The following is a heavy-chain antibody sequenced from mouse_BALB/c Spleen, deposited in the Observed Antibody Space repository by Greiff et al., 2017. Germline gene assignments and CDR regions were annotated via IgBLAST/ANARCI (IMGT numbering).Heavy chain of an antibody. D-gene: IGHD1-1*01. CDR3: TREVITTVVATGDYFDY. CDR2: ISSGGSYT. CDR1: GFTFSSYT. Sequence: EVKLMESGGGLVKPGGSLKLSCAASGFTFSSYTMSWVRQTPEKRLEWVATISSGGSYTYYPDSVKGRFTISRDNAKNTLYLQMSSLKSEDTAMYYCTREVITTVVATGDYFDYWGQGTTLTVSS. V-gene: IGHV5-6-4*01. J-gene: IGHJ2*01.